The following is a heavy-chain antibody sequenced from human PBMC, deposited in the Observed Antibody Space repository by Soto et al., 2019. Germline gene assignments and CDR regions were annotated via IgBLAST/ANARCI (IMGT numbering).Heavy chain of an antibody. CDR1: GFTFSSYG. D-gene: IGHD6-13*01. CDR3: AKDREQQLAYEFDY. J-gene: IGHJ4*02. Sequence: QVQLVESGGGVVQPGRSLRLSCAASGFTFSSYGMHRVRQAPGKGLEWVAVISYDGSNKYYADSVKGRFTISRDNSKNTLYLQMNSLRAEDTAVYYCAKDREQQLAYEFDYWGQGTLVTVSS. CDR2: ISYDGSNK. V-gene: IGHV3-30*18.